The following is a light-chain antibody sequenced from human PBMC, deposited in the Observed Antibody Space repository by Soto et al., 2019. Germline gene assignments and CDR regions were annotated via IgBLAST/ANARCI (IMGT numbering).Light chain of an antibody. V-gene: IGKV1-27*01. Sequence: DIQMTQSPSSLSASVGDRVTITCRASQAISNYLAWYQQKPGKVPTLLISAASTLQSGVPSRFSGSGSGTDFTLTISSLQPEDVATYYCQKFNAVPTFGGGTKEEI. CDR3: QKFNAVPT. J-gene: IGKJ4*01. CDR1: QAISNY. CDR2: AAS.